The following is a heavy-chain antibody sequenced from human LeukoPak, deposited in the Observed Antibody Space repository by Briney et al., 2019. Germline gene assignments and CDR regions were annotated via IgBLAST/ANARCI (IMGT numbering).Heavy chain of an antibody. CDR1: GGSLSSGGYY. CDR2: IYYSGST. CDR3: ARAGSYRWFDP. J-gene: IGHJ5*02. V-gene: IGHV4-31*03. D-gene: IGHD3-10*01. Sequence: SQTLSLTCSVSGGSLSSGGYYWSWIRQHPGKGLEYIGHIYYSGSTDYTPSLKGRVTISIDTSKNQFSLKVTSVTAADTAVYYCARAGSYRWFDPWGQGTLVTVSS.